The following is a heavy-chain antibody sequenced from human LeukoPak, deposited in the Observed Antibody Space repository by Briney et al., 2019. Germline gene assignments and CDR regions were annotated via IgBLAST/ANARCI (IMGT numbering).Heavy chain of an antibody. CDR3: AKSLGYCSGGSCYGIVDDAFDI. J-gene: IGHJ3*02. Sequence: GGSLRLSCAASGFTFSSYAMSWVRQAPGKGLEWVSAISGSGGSTYYADSVKGRFTISRDNSKNTLYLQMNSLRAEDTAVYYCAKSLGYCSGGSCYGIVDDAFDIWGQGTMVTVSS. CDR1: GFTFSSYA. CDR2: ISGSGGST. D-gene: IGHD2-15*01. V-gene: IGHV3-23*01.